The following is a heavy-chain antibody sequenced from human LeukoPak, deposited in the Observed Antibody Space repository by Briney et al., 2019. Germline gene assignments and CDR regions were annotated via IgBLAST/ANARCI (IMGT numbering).Heavy chain of an antibody. CDR3: AAMTTVIHVDY. CDR1: GFTFSDYY. CDR2: ISSSGSTI. Sequence: GGSLRLSCAASGFTFSDYYMSWIRQAPGKGLEWVSYISSSGSTIYYADSVKGRFTISRDNAKNSLYLQMNSLRAEDTAVYYCAAMTTVIHVDYWGQGTLVTVSS. J-gene: IGHJ4*02. D-gene: IGHD4-17*01. V-gene: IGHV3-11*01.